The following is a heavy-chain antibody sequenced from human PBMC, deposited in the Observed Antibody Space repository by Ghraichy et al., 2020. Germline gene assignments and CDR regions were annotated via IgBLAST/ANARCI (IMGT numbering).Heavy chain of an antibody. CDR3: ARDRYCPGGSCYSSWFFDL. CDR2: VISTGTT. CDR1: GGAIRNHY. Sequence: SETLSLTCTISGGAIRNHYWSWIRESPGKGLEWIGYVISTGTTKYNPSLESRVTISIDTSKNQFSLKMKSVTAADTAVYYCARDRYCPGGSCYSSWFFDLLGRGIRVTVS. V-gene: IGHV4-59*11. D-gene: IGHD2-15*01. J-gene: IGHJ2*01.